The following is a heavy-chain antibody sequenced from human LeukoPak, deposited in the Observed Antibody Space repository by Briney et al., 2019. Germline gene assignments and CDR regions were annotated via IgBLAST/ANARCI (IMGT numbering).Heavy chain of an antibody. J-gene: IGHJ5*02. CDR3: TKREGPMSGSYDYFDP. CDR2: IHSNGYT. CDR1: GGSISGYY. D-gene: IGHD1-26*01. V-gene: IGHV4-4*09. Sequence: SETLSLTCTVSGGSISGYYWSWIRQTPGQGLEWIAYIHSNGYTNYNPSLKSRVTISVDTSKNQFSLKVTSVTAADTAMYYCTKREGPMSGSYDYFDPWGQGTLVPVS.